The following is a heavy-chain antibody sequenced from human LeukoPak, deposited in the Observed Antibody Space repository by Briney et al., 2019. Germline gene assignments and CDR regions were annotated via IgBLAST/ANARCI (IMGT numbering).Heavy chain of an antibody. Sequence: SETLSLTRAVYGGSFSGYYWSWIRQPPGKGLEWIGEINHSGSTNYNPSLKSRVTISVDTSKNQFSLKLSSVTAADTAVYYCARGRSESDYGDYVGFGYWGQGTLLTVSS. V-gene: IGHV4-34*01. D-gene: IGHD4-17*01. CDR1: GGSFSGYY. J-gene: IGHJ4*02. CDR2: INHSGST. CDR3: ARGRSESDYGDYVGFGY.